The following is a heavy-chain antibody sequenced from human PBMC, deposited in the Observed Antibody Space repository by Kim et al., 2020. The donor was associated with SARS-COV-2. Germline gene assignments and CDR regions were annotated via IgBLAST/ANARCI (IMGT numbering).Heavy chain of an antibody. V-gene: IGHV4-59*01. D-gene: IGHD3-10*01. CDR3: ARAPRYYGSGSYSQTDY. Sequence: LKSRVTISVDTSKNQFSLKLTSVTAADTAVYYCARAPRYYGSGSYSQTDYWGQGTLVTVSS. J-gene: IGHJ4*02.